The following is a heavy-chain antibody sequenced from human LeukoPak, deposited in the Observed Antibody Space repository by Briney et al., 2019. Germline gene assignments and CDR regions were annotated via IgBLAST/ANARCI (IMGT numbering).Heavy chain of an antibody. V-gene: IGHV3-7*01. CDR1: GFTLSNSW. D-gene: IGHD3-9*01. J-gene: IGHJ6*03. CDR2: IKQDGREK. Sequence: GGSLRLSCAAPGFTLSNSWMSWVRQAPGKGLEWVATIKQDGREKYDVDSVTGRFTISRDNAKNSLYLQRNSLRAEWTGVYYGARDSSTGWPYYYYCMVVWGKGTTVTVSS. CDR3: ARDSSTGWPYYYYCMVV.